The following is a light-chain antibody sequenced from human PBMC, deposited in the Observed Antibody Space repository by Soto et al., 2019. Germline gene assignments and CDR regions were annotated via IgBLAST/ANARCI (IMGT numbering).Light chain of an antibody. V-gene: IGLV2-14*01. Sequence: QSALTQPASVSGSPGQSITISCTGTSSDVGGYNYVSWYQQHPGKAPKLMIYEVSNRPSGVSNRFSGSKSGNTASLTISGLQADDEADYYCSSYTGSSTLVFGGGTNLTVL. CDR2: EVS. CDR1: SSDVGGYNY. J-gene: IGLJ3*02. CDR3: SSYTGSSTLV.